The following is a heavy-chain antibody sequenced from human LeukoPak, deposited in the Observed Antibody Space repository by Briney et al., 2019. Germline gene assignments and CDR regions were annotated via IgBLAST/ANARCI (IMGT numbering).Heavy chain of an antibody. J-gene: IGHJ4*02. D-gene: IGHD6-19*01. V-gene: IGHV4-59*01. CDR2: IYYRGST. CDR3: ARAGSGWSFDY. Sequence: PSETLSLTCTVSGGSINSYYWSWIRQPPGKGLEWIGYIYYRGSTNYNSSLKSRVTISVDTSKNQFSLNLSSVTAADTAVYYCARAGSGWSFDYWGQGTLVTVSS. CDR1: GGSINSYY.